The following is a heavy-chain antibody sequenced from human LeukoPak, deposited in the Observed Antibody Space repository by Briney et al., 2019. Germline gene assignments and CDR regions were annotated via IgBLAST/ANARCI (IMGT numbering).Heavy chain of an antibody. J-gene: IGHJ3*02. V-gene: IGHV3-15*01. CDR2: IKSKGDGGTT. Sequence: GGSLRLSCAASGFTFGNAWMRWVRQAPGKGLEWVGRIKSKGDGGTTDYAAPVKGRFTISRDDSKNPLYLQMNSLKTEDTAVYYCTTLVDGYYYDSSGYRPDAFDIWGQGTMVTVSS. CDR1: GFTFGNAW. CDR3: TTLVDGYYYDSSGYRPDAFDI. D-gene: IGHD3-22*01.